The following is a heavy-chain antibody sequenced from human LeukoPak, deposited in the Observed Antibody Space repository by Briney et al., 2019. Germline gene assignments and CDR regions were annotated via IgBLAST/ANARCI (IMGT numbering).Heavy chain of an antibody. CDR3: AKDRGAVAEYFDY. D-gene: IGHD6-19*01. V-gene: IGHV3-23*01. Sequence: GGSLRLSCAASGCTFSSYAMSWVRQAPGKVLEWVSAISGSGGSTYYAASVKGRFTISRDNSKNTLYLQMNSLRAEDTAVYYCAKDRGAVAEYFDYWGQGTLVTVSS. J-gene: IGHJ4*02. CDR1: GCTFSSYA. CDR2: ISGSGGST.